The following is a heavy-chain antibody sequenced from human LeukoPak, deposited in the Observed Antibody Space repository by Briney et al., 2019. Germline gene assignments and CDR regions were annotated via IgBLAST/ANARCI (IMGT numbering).Heavy chain of an antibody. CDR2: ISYDGSNK. D-gene: IGHD6-13*01. J-gene: IGHJ6*02. V-gene: IGHV3-30*14. Sequence: GSLRLSCAASGFTFSSYAMHWVRQAPGKGLEWVAVISYDGSNKYYADSVKGRFTISRDNSKNTVYLQMNSLRAEDTAVYYCVRGKITVAGTASFYYYGVDVWGQGTTVTVSS. CDR3: VRGKITVAGTASFYYYGVDV. CDR1: GFTFSSYA.